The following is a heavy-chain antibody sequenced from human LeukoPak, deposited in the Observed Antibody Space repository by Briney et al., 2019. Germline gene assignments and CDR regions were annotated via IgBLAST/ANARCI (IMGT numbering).Heavy chain of an antibody. CDR2: ISGSGGST. D-gene: IGHD3-22*01. Sequence: GGSLRLSCAASGFTFSSYAMSWDRQAPGKGLEWVSAISGSGGSTYYADSVKGRFTISRDNSKNTLYLQMNSLRAEDTAVYYCADLYDSSGIFDYWGQGTLVTVSS. CDR3: ADLYDSSGIFDY. V-gene: IGHV3-23*01. J-gene: IGHJ4*02. CDR1: GFTFSSYA.